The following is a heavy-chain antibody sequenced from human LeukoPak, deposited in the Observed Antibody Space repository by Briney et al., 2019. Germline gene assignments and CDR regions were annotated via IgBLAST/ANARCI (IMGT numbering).Heavy chain of an antibody. CDR3: ARCDYPEEDFYYYMDV. J-gene: IGHJ6*03. CDR1: GFTFSDYY. D-gene: IGHD4-11*01. CDR2: ISSSGSTI. Sequence: PGGSLRLSCAASGFTFSDYYMSWIRQAPGKGLEWVSYISSSGSTIYYADSVKGRFTISRNNAKNSLYLQMNSLRAEDTAVYYCARCDYPEEDFYYYMDVWGKGTTVTISS. V-gene: IGHV3-11*04.